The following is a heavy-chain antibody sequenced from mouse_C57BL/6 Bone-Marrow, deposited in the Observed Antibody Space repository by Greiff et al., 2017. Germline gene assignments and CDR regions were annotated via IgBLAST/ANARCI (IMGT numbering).Heavy chain of an antibody. D-gene: IGHD1-1*01. CDR3: ARDYYGSSYWYFDV. V-gene: IGHV7-1*02. Sequence: EVHLVESGGGLVQPGGSLRLSCATSGFTFSDFYMEWVRQPPGKRLEWIAASRNKANDYTTEYSASVKGRFIVSRDTSQSILYLQMNALRAVDTAIYYCARDYYGSSYWYFDVWGAGTAVTVSS. CDR2: SRNKANDYTT. CDR1: GFTFSDFY. J-gene: IGHJ1*01.